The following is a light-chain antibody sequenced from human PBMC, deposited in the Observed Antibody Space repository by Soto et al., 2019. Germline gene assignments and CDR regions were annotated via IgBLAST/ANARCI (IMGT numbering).Light chain of an antibody. CDR3: QQYKNWPRT. Sequence: EIVMTQSPATLSVSPGERATLSCRASQSVSSTLAWYQQKPGQAPRLLIYGASSRATGIPARFSGSGSGTEFTLTISSLQSEDFAVYYCQQYKNWPRTFGQGTKVEIK. J-gene: IGKJ1*01. CDR2: GAS. V-gene: IGKV3-15*01. CDR1: QSVSST.